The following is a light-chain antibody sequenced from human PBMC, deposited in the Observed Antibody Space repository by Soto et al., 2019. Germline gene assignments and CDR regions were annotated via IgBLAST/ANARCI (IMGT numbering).Light chain of an antibody. J-gene: IGKJ5*01. CDR2: GAS. CDR3: QQYGTSPT. V-gene: IGKV3-20*01. CDR1: QSLITRY. Sequence: EIVLTPSPGTLSLFPGERATLSCRASQSLITRYLAWYQQKPGQAPRLLIYGASSRATGIPDRFSGSGSGTDFTLTISRLEPEDFAVYSCQQYGTSPTFGQGTRVEIK.